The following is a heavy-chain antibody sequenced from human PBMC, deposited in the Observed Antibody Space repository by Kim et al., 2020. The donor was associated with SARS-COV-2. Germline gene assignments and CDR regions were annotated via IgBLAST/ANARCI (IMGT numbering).Heavy chain of an antibody. Sequence: GGSLRLSCAASGFTFSSYAMHWVRQAPGKGLEWVAVISYDGSNKYYADSVKGRFTISRDNSKNTLYLQMNSLRAEDTAVYYCARDPNYDILTGYVDYWGQGTLVTVSS. CDR2: ISYDGSNK. J-gene: IGHJ4*02. CDR3: ARDPNYDILTGYVDY. CDR1: GFTFSSYA. D-gene: IGHD3-9*01. V-gene: IGHV3-30*04.